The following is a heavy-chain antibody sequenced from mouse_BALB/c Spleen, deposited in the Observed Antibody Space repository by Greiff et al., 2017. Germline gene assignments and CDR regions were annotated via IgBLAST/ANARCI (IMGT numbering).Heavy chain of an antibody. D-gene: IGHD1-1*01. Sequence: VKLQESGPGLVAPSQSLSITCTVSGFSLTSYGVHWVRQPPGKGLEWLGVIWAGGSTNYNSALMSRLSISKDNSKSQVFLKMNSLQTDDTAMYYCARDRGYGSSPWFAYWGQGTLVTVSA. V-gene: IGHV2-9*02. J-gene: IGHJ3*01. CDR3: ARDRGYGSSPWFAY. CDR1: GFSLTSYG. CDR2: IWAGGST.